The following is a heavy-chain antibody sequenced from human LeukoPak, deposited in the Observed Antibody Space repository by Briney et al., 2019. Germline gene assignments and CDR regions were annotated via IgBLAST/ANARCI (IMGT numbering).Heavy chain of an antibody. CDR3: AKKPPDYGGNSYYFDY. Sequence: GGSLRLSCAASGFTFSRYSMNWFRQAPGKGLEWVSAISGRGGSTYYADSVKGRFTISRDNSKNTLYLQMNSLRAEDTAVYYCAKKPPDYGGNSYYFDYWGQGTLVTVSS. D-gene: IGHD4-23*01. CDR2: ISGRGGST. J-gene: IGHJ4*02. V-gene: IGHV3-23*01. CDR1: GFTFSRYS.